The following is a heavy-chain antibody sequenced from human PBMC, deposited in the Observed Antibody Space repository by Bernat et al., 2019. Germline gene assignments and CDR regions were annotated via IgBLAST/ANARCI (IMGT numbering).Heavy chain of an antibody. Sequence: EVQLVQSGGGAAPPGWSLTLSCVASGFTFSSYEFNWVRQTPERGLEWLAYISSSGSNVYYADSVKGRFTLSRDNAKSSLFLQMNSLRGEDTALYYCARDKRLSNFDASDVWGQGTMVIVSS. CDR2: ISSSGSNV. CDR3: ARDKRLSNFDASDV. V-gene: IGHV3-48*03. D-gene: IGHD6-19*01. CDR1: GFTFSSYE. J-gene: IGHJ3*01.